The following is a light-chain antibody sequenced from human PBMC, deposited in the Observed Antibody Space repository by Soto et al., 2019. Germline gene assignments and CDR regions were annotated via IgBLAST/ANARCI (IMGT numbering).Light chain of an antibody. Sequence: GDVSSLKSRASQSVSESFAWYQQKPGQAPRLLIYDVSYRATGTPARFSGSRYGAEFTVPRSRLYPEAFPLIYCGPRTNWGTFTQGAKVDIK. V-gene: IGKV3-11*01. CDR1: QSVSES. CDR3: GPRTNWGT. J-gene: IGKJ1*01. CDR2: DVS.